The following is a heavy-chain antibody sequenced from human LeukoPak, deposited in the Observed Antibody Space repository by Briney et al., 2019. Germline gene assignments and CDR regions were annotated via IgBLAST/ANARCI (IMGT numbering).Heavy chain of an antibody. Sequence: SETLSLTCTVSGGSISSGGNYWTWIRQNPGKGLEWIGYINYSGNTYYNPSLKSRVTISVDTSKNQFSLKLSSVTAADTAVYYCARNELISSNYYYYGMDVWGQGTTVTVSS. CDR2: INYSGNT. V-gene: IGHV4-31*03. CDR1: GGSISSGGNY. CDR3: ARNELISSNYYYYGMDV. J-gene: IGHJ6*02.